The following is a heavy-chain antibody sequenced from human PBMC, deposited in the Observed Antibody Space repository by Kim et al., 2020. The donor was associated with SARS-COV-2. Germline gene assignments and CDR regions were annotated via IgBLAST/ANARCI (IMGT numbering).Heavy chain of an antibody. CDR3: ARGRGTATD. V-gene: IGHV4-34*01. D-gene: IGHD6-25*01. CDR1: GGSFSGYY. J-gene: IGHJ4*02. CDR2: INHSGST. Sequence: SETLSLTCAVYGGSFSGYYWSWIRQPPGKGLEWIGEINHSGSTNYNPSLKSRVTISVDTSKNQFSLKLSSVTAADTAVYYCARGRGTATDWGQGTLVTVSS.